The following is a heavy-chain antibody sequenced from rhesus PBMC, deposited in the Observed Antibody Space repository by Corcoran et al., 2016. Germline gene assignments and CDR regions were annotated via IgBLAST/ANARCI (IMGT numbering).Heavy chain of an antibody. D-gene: IGHD5-36*02. J-gene: IGHJ4*01. CDR2: IYGSGSST. CDR1: GGSISDDYY. Sequence: QVQLQESGPGLVKPSETLSLTCAVSGGSISDDYYWSWIRQPPGKGLEWIGNIYGSGSSTSYNPSLKSRVTLSVDTSKNQLSMKLSSVTTADTAVYYCARGYSYSYWGQGVLVTVSS. CDR3: ARGYSYSY. V-gene: IGHV4S11*01.